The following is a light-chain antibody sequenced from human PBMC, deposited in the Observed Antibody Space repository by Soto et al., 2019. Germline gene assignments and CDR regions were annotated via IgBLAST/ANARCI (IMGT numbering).Light chain of an antibody. Sequence: QSALTQPASVSGSPGQSITISCTGTSSDVGGYNYVSWYQQHPGKAPKLMIYDVSDRPSGVSNRFSRSKSGNTASLTISGLQAEDGADYYCSSYTTTNTLVVFGGGTKLTVL. CDR1: SSDVGGYNY. J-gene: IGLJ2*01. V-gene: IGLV2-14*01. CDR2: DVS. CDR3: SSYTTTNTLVV.